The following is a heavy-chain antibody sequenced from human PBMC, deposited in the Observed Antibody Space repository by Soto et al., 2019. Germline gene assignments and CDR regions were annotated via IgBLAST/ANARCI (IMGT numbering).Heavy chain of an antibody. J-gene: IGHJ6*02. D-gene: IGHD3-22*01. V-gene: IGHV1-3*01. CDR1: GYTFTSYG. Sequence: QIQLMQSGAEVKKPGASVKVSCKASGYTFTSYGIHWVRQAPGQRLEWTGWIKAGNGNTKYSEKFQGRVTITRDTSASTAYLELRSLRSEDTAVYYCARDPNDSSAYYHHYYYGMDVWGQGTTVTVSS. CDR2: IKAGNGNT. CDR3: ARDPNDSSAYYHHYYYGMDV.